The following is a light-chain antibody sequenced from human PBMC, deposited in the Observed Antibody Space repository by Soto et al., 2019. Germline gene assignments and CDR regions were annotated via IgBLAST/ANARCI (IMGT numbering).Light chain of an antibody. CDR2: GAS. J-gene: IGKJ1*01. CDR3: QQYGSSPT. CDR1: QSVSSY. Sequence: IVLRQSPATLSLSPGQRAPLSFRASQSVSSYLAWYQQKPGQAPRLLIYGASSRATGIPDRFSGSGSGTDFTLTISRLEPEDFAVYYCQQYGSSPTFGQGTKVDIK. V-gene: IGKV3-20*01.